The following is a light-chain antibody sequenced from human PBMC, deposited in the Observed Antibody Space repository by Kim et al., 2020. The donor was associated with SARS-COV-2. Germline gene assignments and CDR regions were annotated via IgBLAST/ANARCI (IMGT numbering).Light chain of an antibody. Sequence: LSPGERATLSCRASQRVSSRYLAWYQQKPGQAPRLLIYGASSRATGIPDRFSGSGSGTDFTLTNSRLEPEDFAVYYCQQYVSSPTFGQGTKGDIK. CDR2: GAS. J-gene: IGKJ1*01. V-gene: IGKV3-20*01. CDR3: QQYVSSPT. CDR1: QRVSSRY.